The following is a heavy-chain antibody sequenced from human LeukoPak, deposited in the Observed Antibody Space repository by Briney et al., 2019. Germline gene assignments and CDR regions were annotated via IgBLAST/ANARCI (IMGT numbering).Heavy chain of an antibody. CDR1: GFTFSSYA. J-gene: IGHJ6*02. D-gene: IGHD4-17*01. CDR2: ISGSGGST. CDR3: AKKVTSSNYYYYYGMDV. Sequence: GGSLRLSCAASGFTFSSYAMSWVRQAPGKGLEWVSAISGSGGSTYYADSVKGRFTISRDNSKNTLYLQMNSLRAEDTAVYYCAKKVTSSNYYYYYGMDVWGQGTTVTVSS. V-gene: IGHV3-23*01.